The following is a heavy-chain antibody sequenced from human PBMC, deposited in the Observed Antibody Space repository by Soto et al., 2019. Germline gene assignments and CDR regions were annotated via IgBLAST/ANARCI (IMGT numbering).Heavy chain of an antibody. V-gene: IGHV4-39*01. J-gene: IGHJ4*02. CDR3: APFGVVCLIMDY. CDR2: INYNGNT. CDR1: GDSISSSTYY. Sequence: HLQLQESGPGLVKPSETLSLTCTISGDSISSSTYYWGWIRQPPGKGLEWIGSINYNGNTYSSPSLKSRLTTSVDTPHNQFPLTPSSVTAAEAAVYFGAPFGVVCLIMDYWGQGSLVAVSS. D-gene: IGHD3-3*01.